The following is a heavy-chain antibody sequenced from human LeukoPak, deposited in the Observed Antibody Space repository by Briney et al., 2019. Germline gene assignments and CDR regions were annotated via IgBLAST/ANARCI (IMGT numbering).Heavy chain of an antibody. CDR1: GFTFSDYY. Sequence: GGSLRLSCAASGFTFSDYYMSWIRQAPGKGLEWVSYISSSGSTIYYADSVKGRFTISRDNAKNSLYLQMNSLRAEDTAVYYCAMSLGHWELPTLAAFDIWGQGTMVTVSS. V-gene: IGHV3-11*04. J-gene: IGHJ3*02. CDR2: ISSSGSTI. D-gene: IGHD1-26*01. CDR3: AMSLGHWELPTLAAFDI.